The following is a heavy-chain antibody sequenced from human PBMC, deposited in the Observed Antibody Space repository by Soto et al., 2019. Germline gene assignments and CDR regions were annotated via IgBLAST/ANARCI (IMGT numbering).Heavy chain of an antibody. CDR2: TYYRSKWYN. V-gene: IGHV6-1*01. CDR1: GDSVSSNSAA. J-gene: IGHJ6*02. D-gene: IGHD6-19*01. CDR3: ARDVKGWLGEDNYYYGMDV. Sequence: SPTLSLTCAISGDSVSSNSAAWNWIRQSPSRGLEWLGRTYYRSKWYNDYAVSVKSRITINPDTSKNQFSLQLNSVTPEDTAVYYCARDVKGWLGEDNYYYGMDVWGQGTTVTVSS.